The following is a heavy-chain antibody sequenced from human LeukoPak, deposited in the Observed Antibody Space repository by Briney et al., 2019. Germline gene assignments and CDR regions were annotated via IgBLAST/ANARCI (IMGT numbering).Heavy chain of an antibody. D-gene: IGHD2-2*01. CDR3: TRALGYCSSTSCYADY. J-gene: IGHJ4*02. CDR1: GYVFSGSA. V-gene: IGHV3-73*01. CDR2: TRSKANSYAT. Sequence: GGSLKLCCAASGYVFSGSAMHWVRQASGKGLEWVGRTRSKANSYATAYAASVKGRFTISRDDSKNTAYLQMNSLKTEDTAVYYCTRALGYCSSTSCYADYWGQGTLVTVSS.